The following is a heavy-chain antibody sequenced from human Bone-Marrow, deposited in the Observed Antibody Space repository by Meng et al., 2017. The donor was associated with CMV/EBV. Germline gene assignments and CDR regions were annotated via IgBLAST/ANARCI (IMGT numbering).Heavy chain of an antibody. V-gene: IGHV3-53*01. D-gene: IGHD4-23*01. CDR1: GFTVNNNF. Sequence: GGSLRPSCSASGFTVNNNFMTWVRQAPGKGLEWVSVFYNGGNTFYADSVKGRFTISRDNSKNTIYLLMNSLRAEDTAIYYCASFDYGGNEGVLDIWGQGTMVTVSS. CDR2: FYNGGNT. J-gene: IGHJ3*02. CDR3: ASFDYGGNEGVLDI.